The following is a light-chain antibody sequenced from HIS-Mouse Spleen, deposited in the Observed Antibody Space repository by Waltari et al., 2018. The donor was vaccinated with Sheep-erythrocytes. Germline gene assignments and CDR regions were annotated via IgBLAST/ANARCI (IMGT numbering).Light chain of an antibody. CDR1: SSDVGGYNY. CDR2: EVS. J-gene: IGLJ2*01. Sequence: QSALTQPPSVSGSPGQSITISCTGPSSDVGGYNYVSWYQQHPGKAPKLMIYEVSNRPSGVSNRFSGSKSGNTASLTISGLQAEDEADYYCSSYTSSSTVFGGGTKLTVL. V-gene: IGLV2-14*01. CDR3: SSYTSSSTV.